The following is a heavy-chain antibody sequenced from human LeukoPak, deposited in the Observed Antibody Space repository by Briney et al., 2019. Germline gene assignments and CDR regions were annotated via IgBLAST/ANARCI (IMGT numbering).Heavy chain of an antibody. D-gene: IGHD3-22*01. V-gene: IGHV3-23*01. J-gene: IGHJ4*02. CDR1: GFLFKLFA. CDR2: ISGSGGST. Sequence: GGSLRLSCVGSGFLFKLFAVGWVRQAPGKGLEWVSAISGSGGSTYYGDSVKGRFTISRDNSKNTLYLQMNSLRAEDTAVYYCAKGYYDSSGYYPDYWGQGTLVTVSS. CDR3: AKGYYDSSGYYPDY.